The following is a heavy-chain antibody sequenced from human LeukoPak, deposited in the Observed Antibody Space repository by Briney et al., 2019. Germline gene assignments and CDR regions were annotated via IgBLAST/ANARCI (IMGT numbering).Heavy chain of an antibody. CDR3: ARVVDTAIGY. J-gene: IGHJ4*02. V-gene: IGHV4-59*01. Sequence: SETLSLTCTVSGGSISSYYWSWIRQPPGKRLEWIGYIYYSGSTNYNPSLKSRVTISVDTSKNQFSLKLSSVTAADTAVYYCARVVDTAIGYWGQGTLVTVSS. D-gene: IGHD5-18*01. CDR1: GGSISSYY. CDR2: IYYSGST.